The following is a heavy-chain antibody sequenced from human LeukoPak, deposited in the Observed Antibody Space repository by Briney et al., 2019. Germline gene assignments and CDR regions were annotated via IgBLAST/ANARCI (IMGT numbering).Heavy chain of an antibody. CDR1: GFTFSSYS. CDR2: ISSSSSYI. J-gene: IGHJ3*02. Sequence: PGGSLRLSCAASGFTFSSYSMNWVRQAPGKGLEWVSSISSSSSYIYYADSVKGRFTISRDNAKNSLYLQMNSLRAEDTAVYYCAKDIWSGLGYCSSTSCLGSFRAFDIWGQGTMVTVSS. CDR3: AKDIWSGLGYCSSTSCLGSFRAFDI. V-gene: IGHV3-21*01. D-gene: IGHD2-2*01.